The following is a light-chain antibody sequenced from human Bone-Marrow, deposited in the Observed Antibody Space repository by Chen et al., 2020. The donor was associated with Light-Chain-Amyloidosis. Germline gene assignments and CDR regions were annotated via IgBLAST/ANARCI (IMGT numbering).Light chain of an antibody. CDR3: QQYGTSPLT. Sequence: EIVLTQYPGTLSLSPGEGANLSCRASQTIRSNYLTWYQQKFGQAPRLLIYGSSSRATGIPDRFTGSGSGTDFTLTINRLEPEDFAMYYCQQYGTSPLTFGGGTKVEIK. J-gene: IGKJ4*01. CDR2: GSS. V-gene: IGKV3-20*01. CDR1: QTIRSNY.